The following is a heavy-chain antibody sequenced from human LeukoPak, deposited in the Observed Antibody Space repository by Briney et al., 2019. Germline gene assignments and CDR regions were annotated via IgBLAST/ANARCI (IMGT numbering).Heavy chain of an antibody. J-gene: IGHJ4*02. D-gene: IGHD3-22*01. CDR3: ARGRYYYDSSGSKFDY. V-gene: IGHV4-34*01. CDR1: GGSFSGYY. Sequence: SETLSLTCAVYGGSFSGYYWSWIRQPPGKALEWIGEINHSGSTNYNPSLKSRVTISVDTSKNQFSLKLSSVTAADTAVYYCARGRYYYDSSGSKFDYWGQGTLVTVSS. CDR2: INHSGST.